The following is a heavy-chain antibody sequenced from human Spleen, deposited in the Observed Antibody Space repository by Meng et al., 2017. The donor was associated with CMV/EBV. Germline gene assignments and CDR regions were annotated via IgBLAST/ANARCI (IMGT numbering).Heavy chain of an antibody. V-gene: IGHV3-23*01. CDR1: GITFSSYA. J-gene: IGHJ4*02. CDR2: ISAGGDNT. Sequence: GGSLRLSCAASGITFSSYAMSWVRQAPGKGLEWVSSISAGGDNTYYADSVKGRFTISRDNSKNTLYLQMNGLRAEDTAVYYCARGGPSSGASSDYFDYWGQGTLVTVSS. CDR3: ARGGPSSGASSDYFDY. D-gene: IGHD2-15*01.